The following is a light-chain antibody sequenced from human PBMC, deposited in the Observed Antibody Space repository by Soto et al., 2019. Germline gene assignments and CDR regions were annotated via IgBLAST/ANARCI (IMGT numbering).Light chain of an antibody. CDR2: SDN. CDR1: SSNIGSYT. J-gene: IGLJ3*02. V-gene: IGLV1-44*01. Sequence: QSVLTQPPSASGNPGQRVTISCSGSSSNIGSYTVSWYQHLPGTAPKLLIFSDNQRPSGVPERFSGSKSGTSASLAISGLQSEDEADFYCATWDDSLNGWVFGGGTKLTVL. CDR3: ATWDDSLNGWV.